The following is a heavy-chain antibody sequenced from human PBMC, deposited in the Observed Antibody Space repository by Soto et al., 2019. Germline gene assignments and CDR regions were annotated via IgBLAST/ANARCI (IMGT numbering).Heavy chain of an antibody. CDR1: GFSISSGYY. D-gene: IGHD5-12*01. J-gene: IGHJ4*02. CDR3: AREGDGYLGY. CDR2: IYHSGST. V-gene: IGHV4-38-2*02. Sequence: SETLSLTCAVSGFSISSGYYWGWIRQPPGKGLEWIGSIYHSGSTYYNPSLKSRVTISVDTSKNQFSLKLSSVTAADTAVYHCAREGDGYLGYWGQGTLVTVSS.